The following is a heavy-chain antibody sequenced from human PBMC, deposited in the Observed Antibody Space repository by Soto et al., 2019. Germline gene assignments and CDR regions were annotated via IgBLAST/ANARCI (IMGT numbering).Heavy chain of an antibody. CDR2: INHSGST. CDR3: ARGYCSSTSCYDFDY. J-gene: IGHJ4*02. D-gene: IGHD2-2*01. Sequence: SETLSLTCAVYGGSFSGYYWSWIRQPPGKGLEWIGEINHSGSTNYNPSLKSRVTISVDTSKNQFSLKLSSVTAADTAVYYCARGYCSSTSCYDFDYWGQGTLVTVSS. V-gene: IGHV4-34*01. CDR1: GGSFSGYY.